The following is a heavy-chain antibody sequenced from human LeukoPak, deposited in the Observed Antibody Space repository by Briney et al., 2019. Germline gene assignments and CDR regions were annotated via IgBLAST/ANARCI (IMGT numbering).Heavy chain of an antibody. J-gene: IGHJ4*02. D-gene: IGHD2-2*03. CDR3: ASHGSTDYFDY. V-gene: IGHV4-39*01. Sequence: PSETLSLTCAVSGGSISSTTSYWGWIRQPPGKGLEWIGRIYYSGSTFYNPSLKSRVTISVDTSKNQFSLRLTSVPAADTAVYYCASHGSTDYFDYWGQGTLVTVSS. CDR2: IYYSGST. CDR1: GGSISSTTSY.